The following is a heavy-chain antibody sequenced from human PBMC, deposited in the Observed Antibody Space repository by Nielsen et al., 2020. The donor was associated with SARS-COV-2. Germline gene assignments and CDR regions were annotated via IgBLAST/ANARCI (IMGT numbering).Heavy chain of an antibody. CDR2: IYHGGGT. D-gene: IGHD1-26*01. CDR3: ARNSGSYRINDAFSV. CDR1: GDSINSGGYY. J-gene: IGHJ3*01. Sequence: SETLSLTCSVSGDSINSGGYYWSWIRQHPGKGLEWIGDIYHGGGTYYNPSLKSRLTLSTDTSKNQFSLTLTSVTAADTAIYFCARNSGSYRINDAFSVWGQGTVVTVSS. V-gene: IGHV4-31*03.